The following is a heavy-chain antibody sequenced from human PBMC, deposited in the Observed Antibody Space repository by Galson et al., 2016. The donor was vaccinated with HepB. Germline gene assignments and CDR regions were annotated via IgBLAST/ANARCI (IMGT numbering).Heavy chain of an antibody. CDR1: GFTFSSYS. V-gene: IGHV3-23*01. CDR2: ISGSGGST. Sequence: SLRLSCAASGFTFSSYSMTWVRQAPGKGLEWVSGISGSGGSTYYADSVKGRFTISRDNSKNTLYLQMNILRAEDTAVFYCAKGYGFFDYRGQGTLVTVSS. D-gene: IGHD1-1*01. J-gene: IGHJ4*02. CDR3: AKGYGFFDY.